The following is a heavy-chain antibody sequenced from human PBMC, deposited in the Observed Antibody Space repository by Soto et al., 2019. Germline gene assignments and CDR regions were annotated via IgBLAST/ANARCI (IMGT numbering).Heavy chain of an antibody. V-gene: IGHV5-51*01. CDR1: GYSFTSYW. CDR2: IYPGASDT. Sequence: GESLKISCKGSGYSFTSYWIGLVRQMPRKGLDWMGIIYPGASDTRYSPSFQGQVTNSADKSISTAYLQGSSLKASDTAMYCCARFSLSIDYWGQGTLVTVSS. CDR3: ARFSLSIDY. J-gene: IGHJ4*02.